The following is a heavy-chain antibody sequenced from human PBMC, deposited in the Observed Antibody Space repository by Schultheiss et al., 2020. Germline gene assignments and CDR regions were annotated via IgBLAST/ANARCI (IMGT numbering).Heavy chain of an antibody. Sequence: SETLSLTCTVSGSSLNGYFWSWIRQPPGKRLEWIGDIYYSGSSNYNPSLKSRVTISVDTSKNQFSLKLSSVTAADTAVYYCARVRDCSSTSCRYYYYYGMDVWGKGTTVTVSS. CDR1: GSSLNGYF. V-gene: IGHV4-59*08. CDR3: ARVRDCSSTSCRYYYYYGMDV. D-gene: IGHD2-2*01. CDR2: IYYSGSS. J-gene: IGHJ6*04.